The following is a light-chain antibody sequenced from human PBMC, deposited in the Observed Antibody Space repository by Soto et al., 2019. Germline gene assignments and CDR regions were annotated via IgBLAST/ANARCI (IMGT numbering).Light chain of an antibody. CDR1: NIGRKS. CDR3: QVWDSSSDPVV. J-gene: IGLJ2*01. Sequence: SYELTQPPSVSVAPGKTANITCGGNNIGRKSVNWYQQKPGQAPVLVISYDTDRPSGIPERYSGSNSGNTATLTISRVEAGDEADYYCQVWDSSSDPVVFGGGNKLTVL. V-gene: IGLV3-21*04. CDR2: YDT.